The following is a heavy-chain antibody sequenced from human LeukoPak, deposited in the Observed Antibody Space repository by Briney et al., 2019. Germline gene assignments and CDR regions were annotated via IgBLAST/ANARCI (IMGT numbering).Heavy chain of an antibody. CDR3: AKGLDFDFWSGYYRTFDY. D-gene: IGHD3-3*01. J-gene: IGHJ4*02. V-gene: IGHV3-23*01. CDR2: ISGSGGST. CDR1: GFTFSSYA. Sequence: GGSLRLSCAASGFTFSSYAMSWVRQAPGKGLEWVSAISGSGGSTYYADSVKGRFTISRDNSKNTLYLQMNSLRAEDTAVYYCAKGLDFDFWSGYYRTFDYWGQETLVIVSS.